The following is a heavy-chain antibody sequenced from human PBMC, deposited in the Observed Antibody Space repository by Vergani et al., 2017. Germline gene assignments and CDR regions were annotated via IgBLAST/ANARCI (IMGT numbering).Heavy chain of an antibody. V-gene: IGHV3-13*01. CDR2: IGTAGDT. J-gene: IGHJ4*02. Sequence: EVQLVESGGGLVQPGGSLRLSCAASGFTFSSYDMHWVRQATGKGLEWVSAIGTAGDTYYPGSVKGRFTISRENAKNSLYLQMNSLRAEDTAVYYCARDSNVLLWFGELGPSYDYWGQGTLVTVSS. CDR1: GFTFSSYD. D-gene: IGHD3-10*01. CDR3: ARDSNVLLWFGELGPSYDY.